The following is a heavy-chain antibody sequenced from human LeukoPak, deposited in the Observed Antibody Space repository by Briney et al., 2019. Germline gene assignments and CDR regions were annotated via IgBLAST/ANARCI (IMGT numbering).Heavy chain of an antibody. V-gene: IGHV4-59*01. Sequence: SETLSLTCTVSRGSISSSYWSWIRQPPGKGLEWIGYIYYSGSTNYNPSLKSRVTISVDTSRSRFSLKLSSVTAADTAVYYCAGTNYNILTGYDNWGQGTLVTVSS. CDR1: RGSISSSY. D-gene: IGHD3-9*01. CDR3: AGTNYNILTGYDN. J-gene: IGHJ4*02. CDR2: IYYSGST.